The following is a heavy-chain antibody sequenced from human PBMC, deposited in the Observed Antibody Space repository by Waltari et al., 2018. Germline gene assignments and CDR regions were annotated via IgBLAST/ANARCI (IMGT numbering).Heavy chain of an antibody. Sequence: QVQLQESGPGLVKPSETLTVTCTVSGVSIHADYYYWNWIRQSPGKGLEWIGYISSTGTTHYNPSLKSRVSISRDMSKNQFSLRLLSMTAADTAVYYCISSVDSSGLLDFWGQGSLVTVSS. CDR1: GVSIHADYYY. V-gene: IGHV4-30-4*01. CDR3: ISSVDSSGLLDF. J-gene: IGHJ4*02. D-gene: IGHD3-22*01. CDR2: ISSTGTT.